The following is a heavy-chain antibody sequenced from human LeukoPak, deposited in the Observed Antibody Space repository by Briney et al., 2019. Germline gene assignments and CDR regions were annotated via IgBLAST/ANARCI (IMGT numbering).Heavy chain of an antibody. CDR2: INSDGSST. V-gene: IGHV3-74*01. Sequence: PGGSLRLSCAASGFTFGSYWMHWVRQAPGKGLVWVSRINSDGSSTSYADSVKGRFTISRDNAKNTLYLQMNSLRAEDTAVYYCARGENTAMVTAADYWGQGTLVTVSS. CDR3: ARGENTAMVTAADY. D-gene: IGHD5-18*01. CDR1: GFTFGSYW. J-gene: IGHJ4*02.